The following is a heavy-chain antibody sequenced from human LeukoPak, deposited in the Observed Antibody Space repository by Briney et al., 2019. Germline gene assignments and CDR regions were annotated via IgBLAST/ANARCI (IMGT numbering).Heavy chain of an antibody. J-gene: IGHJ6*03. CDR3: ARGDYGDYRSGYYYYMDV. CDR2: INHSGST. D-gene: IGHD4-17*01. Sequence: SETLSLTCAVYGGSFSGYYWSWIRQPPGKGLEWIGEINHSGSTNYNPSLKSRVTISVDTSKNQFSLKLSPVTAADTAVYYCARGDYGDYRSGYYYYMDVWGKGTTVTVSS. V-gene: IGHV4-34*01. CDR1: GGSFSGYY.